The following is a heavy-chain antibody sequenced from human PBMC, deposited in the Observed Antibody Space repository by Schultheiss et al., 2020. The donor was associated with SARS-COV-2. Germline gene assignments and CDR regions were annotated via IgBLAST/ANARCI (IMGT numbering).Heavy chain of an antibody. V-gene: IGHV3-30*04. Sequence: GESLKISCVASGFTFSNFAVHWVRQAPGQGLQWVALISYDGTNEDYADSVKGRFTISRDNSQNTLFLQLNSLRTEDTAVYYCARPGPTIGVVDYWGQGTLVTVSS. CDR1: GFTFSNFA. CDR3: ARPGPTIGVVDY. J-gene: IGHJ4*02. D-gene: IGHD5-12*01. CDR2: ISYDGTNE.